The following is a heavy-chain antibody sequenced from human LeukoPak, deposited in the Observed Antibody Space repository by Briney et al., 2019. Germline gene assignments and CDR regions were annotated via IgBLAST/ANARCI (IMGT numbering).Heavy chain of an antibody. Sequence: GGSLRLSCAASGFTFSDYYMSWIRQAPGRGLEWVSYISSSGSTIYYADSVKGRFTISRDNAKNSLYLQMNSLRAEDTAVYYCAREWTYYDSSGYGSGFDYWGQGTLVTVSS. CDR3: AREWTYYDSSGYGSGFDY. CDR1: GFTFSDYY. J-gene: IGHJ4*02. CDR2: ISSSGSTI. V-gene: IGHV3-11*04. D-gene: IGHD3-22*01.